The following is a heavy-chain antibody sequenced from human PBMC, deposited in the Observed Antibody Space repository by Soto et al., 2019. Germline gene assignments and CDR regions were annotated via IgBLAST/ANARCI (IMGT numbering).Heavy chain of an antibody. Sequence: QVQLVQSGAEVKKPGSSMNVSCKASGGTFSSYAISWVRQAPGQGLEWMGGIIPVFGTANYAQKFQGRVTITADESTSTVYMDLSSLRSEDTAVYYCARDPSDYGDQTYGMDVWGQWTTVTVSS. J-gene: IGHJ6*02. CDR3: ARDPSDYGDQTYGMDV. V-gene: IGHV1-69*12. D-gene: IGHD4-17*01. CDR2: IIPVFGTA. CDR1: GGTFSSYA.